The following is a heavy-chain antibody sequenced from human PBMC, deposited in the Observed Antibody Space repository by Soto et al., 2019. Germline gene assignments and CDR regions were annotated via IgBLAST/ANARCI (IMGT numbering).Heavy chain of an antibody. CDR1: GFTFSSYA. J-gene: IGHJ6*02. CDR2: ISGSGGST. V-gene: IGHV3-23*01. CDR3: SKDPSYCSSTSCYGWTYYYGMDV. Sequence: EVQLLESGGGLVQPGGSLRLSCAASGFTFSSYAMSWVRQAPGKGLEWVSAISGSGGSTYYADSVKGRFTISRDNSKNTXXLXMXXLRAEDTAVYYCSKDPSYCSSTSCYGWTYYYGMDVWGQGTTVTVSS. D-gene: IGHD2-2*01.